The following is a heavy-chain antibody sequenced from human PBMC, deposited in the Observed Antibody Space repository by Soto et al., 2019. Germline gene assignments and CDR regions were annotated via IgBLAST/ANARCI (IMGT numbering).Heavy chain of an antibody. J-gene: IGHJ6*02. Sequence: PGGSLRLSCAASGYIFSTYTINWVRQAPGKGLEWVASISSSSRDIFYADSVKARFTISRDNANSSVDLQMNSLRVGETAIYYCARGSWGGDGIDVWGQGTTVTVSS. V-gene: IGHV3-21*01. CDR1: GYIFSTYT. D-gene: IGHD3-16*01. CDR3: ARGSWGGDGIDV. CDR2: ISSSSRDI.